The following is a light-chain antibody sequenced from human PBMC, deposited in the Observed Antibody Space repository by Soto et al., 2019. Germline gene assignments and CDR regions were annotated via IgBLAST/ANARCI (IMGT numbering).Light chain of an antibody. Sequence: EIVLTQSPGTLSLSPGERATRSCRASQSLSSTYLTWYVQKRGQAPRLLIYDASKRATGIPDRFSGSGSGTDSTLTISRLEPEDFAVYFCQQYGTSPLTFGGGTKVDIK. J-gene: IGKJ4*01. CDR1: QSLSSTY. CDR2: DAS. V-gene: IGKV3-20*01. CDR3: QQYGTSPLT.